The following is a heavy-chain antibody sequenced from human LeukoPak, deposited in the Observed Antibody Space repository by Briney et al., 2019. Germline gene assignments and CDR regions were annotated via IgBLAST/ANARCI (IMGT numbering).Heavy chain of an antibody. CDR3: ARGVSDYYYGDYIDY. J-gene: IGHJ4*02. Sequence: PSETLSLTCTVSGASISSYYWGWIRQPAGKGLEWIGRISTSGSATYNPSLKSRVTMSIDTSKNQFSLKLSSVTAADTAVYYCARGVSDYYYGDYIDYWGQGALVTVSS. CDR2: ISTSGSA. D-gene: IGHD4-17*01. V-gene: IGHV4-4*07. CDR1: GASISSYY.